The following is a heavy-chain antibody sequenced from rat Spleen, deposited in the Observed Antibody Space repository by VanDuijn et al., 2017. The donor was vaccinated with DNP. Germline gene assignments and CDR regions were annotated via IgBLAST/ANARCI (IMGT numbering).Heavy chain of an antibody. J-gene: IGHJ3*01. CDR3: ARGSRVWFAY. V-gene: IGHV1-43*01. CDR1: GYTFTNYY. CDR2: INMGSGGT. Sequence: QVQLQQSGGELAKPGSSVKISCKASGYTFTNYYIGWIKQTTGQGLEYIGYINMGSGGTNYHEKFKGKATLTVDKSSSTAFMQLRSLTPDDSAVYYCARGSRVWFAYWGQGTLVTVSS. D-gene: IGHD1-11*01.